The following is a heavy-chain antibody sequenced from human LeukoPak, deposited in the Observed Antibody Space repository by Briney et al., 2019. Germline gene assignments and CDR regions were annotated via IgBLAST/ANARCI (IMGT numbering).Heavy chain of an antibody. D-gene: IGHD5-24*01. V-gene: IGHV4-30-4*08. Sequence: PSETLSLTCTVSGGSISSGDYYWSWIRQPPGKGLEWIGYIYYSGSTYYNPSLKSRVTISVDTSKNQFSLKLSSVTAADTAVYYCARAGRGGYNPLFDYWGQGTLVTVSS. CDR2: IYYSGST. CDR3: ARAGRGGYNPLFDY. J-gene: IGHJ4*02. CDR1: GGSISSGDYY.